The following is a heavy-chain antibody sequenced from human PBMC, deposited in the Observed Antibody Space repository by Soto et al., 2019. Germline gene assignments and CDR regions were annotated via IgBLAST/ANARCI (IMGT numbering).Heavy chain of an antibody. V-gene: IGHV3-74*01. CDR1: GFTFSSYW. CDR2: INSDGSST. CDR3: ARVKWFGGGNAFDI. D-gene: IGHD3-10*01. J-gene: IGHJ3*02. Sequence: EVQLVESGGGLVQPGGSLRLSCAASGFTFSSYWMHWVHQAPGKGLVWVSRINSDGSSTSYADSVKGRFTISRDNAKNTLYLQMNSLRAEDTAVYYCARVKWFGGGNAFDIWGQGTMVTVSS.